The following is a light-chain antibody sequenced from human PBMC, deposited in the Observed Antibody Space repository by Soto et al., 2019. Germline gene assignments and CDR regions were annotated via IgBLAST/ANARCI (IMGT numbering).Light chain of an antibody. J-gene: IGLJ3*02. CDR2: EVS. Sequence: QSALTQPASVSGSPGQSITISCTGTSSDVGGYNYVSWYQQHPGKAPKLMIYEVSNRPSGVSNRFSGSKSGNTASLTISGLQAEDEADYYCSSYKSTSTWVFGGGTKVTVL. CDR3: SSYKSTSTWV. V-gene: IGLV2-14*01. CDR1: SSDVGGYNY.